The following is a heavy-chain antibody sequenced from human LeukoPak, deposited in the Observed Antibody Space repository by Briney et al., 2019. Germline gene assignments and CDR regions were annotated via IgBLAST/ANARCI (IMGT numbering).Heavy chain of an antibody. V-gene: IGHV3-23*01. D-gene: IGHD4-17*01. CDR2: ISGSGGGP. J-gene: IGHJ4*02. Sequence: GGSLRLSCAAFGFTFSSCAMSWVRQAPGKGLEWVSGISGSGGGPIYADSVKGRFTISRDNSKNTLYLQMNSLRAEDTALYYCAKRMTTVTNFDYWGQGTLVTVSS. CDR3: AKRMTTVTNFDY. CDR1: GFTFSSCA.